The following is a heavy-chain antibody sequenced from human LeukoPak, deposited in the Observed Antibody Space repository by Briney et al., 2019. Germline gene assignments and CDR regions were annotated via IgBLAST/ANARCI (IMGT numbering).Heavy chain of an antibody. V-gene: IGHV1-18*01. J-gene: IGHJ5*02. CDR2: ISVYNGNT. D-gene: IGHD3-10*01. Sequence: GASVKVSCKTSGYTFTSYGISWVRQAPGQGLEWMGWISVYNGNTNYAQKLQGRVTMTTDTSTTTVYMELSSLRSEDTAVYYCARDYGSGSTHSFDPWGQGTLVTVSS. CDR1: GYTFTSYG. CDR3: ARDYGSGSTHSFDP.